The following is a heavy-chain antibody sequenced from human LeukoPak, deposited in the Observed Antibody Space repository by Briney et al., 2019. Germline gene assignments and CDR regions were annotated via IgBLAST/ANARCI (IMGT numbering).Heavy chain of an antibody. V-gene: IGHV3-23*01. Sequence: PGGSLRLSCAASGFTYSNYVMNWVRQAPGKGLEWVAAVSGTGGRTFYADSVKGRFTISRDNSKNTLYLQMDSLRAEDTAVYYCAKDRAYTSSPTHDAFDFWGQGIMVTVSS. CDR1: GFTYSNYV. D-gene: IGHD6-13*01. CDR3: AKDRAYTSSPTHDAFDF. CDR2: VSGTGGRT. J-gene: IGHJ3*01.